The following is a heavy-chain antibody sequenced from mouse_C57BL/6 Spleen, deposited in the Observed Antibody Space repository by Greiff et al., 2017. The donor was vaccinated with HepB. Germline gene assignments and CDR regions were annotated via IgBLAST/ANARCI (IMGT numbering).Heavy chain of an antibody. CDR1: GFTFSSYG. J-gene: IGHJ4*01. CDR2: ISSGGSYT. Sequence: EVQGVESGGDLVKPGGSLKLSCAASGFTFSSYGMSWVRQTPDKRLEWVATISSGGSYTYYPDSVKGRYTISRDNAKNTLYLQMSSLKSEDTAMYYCARHEDYDYDGTFYYAMDYWGQGTSVTVSS. V-gene: IGHV5-6*01. D-gene: IGHD2-4*01. CDR3: ARHEDYDYDGTFYYAMDY.